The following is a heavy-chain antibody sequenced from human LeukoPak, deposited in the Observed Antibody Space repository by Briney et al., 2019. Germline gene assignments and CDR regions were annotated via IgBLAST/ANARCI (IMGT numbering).Heavy chain of an antibody. CDR2: IYNSGST. Sequence: PSETLSLTCTVSGDSISSGSYYWNWLRQPAGKGLEWIGRIYNSGSTNYNPSLKSRVTISTDMSKNQFSLKLSSVTAADTAVYYCASLTADPYYNSNYFDYWGQGTLVTVSS. J-gene: IGHJ4*02. D-gene: IGHD5-24*01. V-gene: IGHV4-61*10. CDR3: ASLTADPYYNSNYFDY. CDR1: GDSISSGSYY.